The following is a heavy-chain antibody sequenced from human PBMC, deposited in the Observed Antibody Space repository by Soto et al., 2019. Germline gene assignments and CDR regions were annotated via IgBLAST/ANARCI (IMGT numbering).Heavy chain of an antibody. CDR2: ISSSSSTI. D-gene: IGHD3-3*01. J-gene: IGHJ5*02. CDR1: VFTFSSNS. Sequence: EVQVVESGGGLVQPGGSLRLSCADSVFTFSSNSVNWVRQAPGKGLEWISYISSSSSTIYADSVKGRFTISRDNAKNSLYLQMNSLRDEDTAVYYCARVIWSGHLTSDLWGQGTLDTVSS. CDR3: ARVIWSGHLTSDL. V-gene: IGHV3-48*02.